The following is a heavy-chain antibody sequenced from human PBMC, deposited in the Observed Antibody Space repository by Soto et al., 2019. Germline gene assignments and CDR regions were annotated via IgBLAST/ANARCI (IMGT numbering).Heavy chain of an antibody. Sequence: SVKVSCKASGGTFGSYGISWVRQAPGQGLEWLGGIIPIVDTTNHAQKFKGRVTFIADESTTTVYMELSSLKFEDTAVYYCAREGAITQSMDQWGQGTLVTVSS. CDR1: GGTFGSYG. CDR3: AREGAITQSMDQ. CDR2: IIPIVDTT. J-gene: IGHJ4*02. V-gene: IGHV1-69*13. D-gene: IGHD2-2*01.